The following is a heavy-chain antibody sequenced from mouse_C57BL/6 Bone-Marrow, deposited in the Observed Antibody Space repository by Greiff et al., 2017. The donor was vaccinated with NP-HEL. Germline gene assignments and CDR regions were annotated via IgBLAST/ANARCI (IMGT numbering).Heavy chain of an antibody. CDR3: AKYYYGGSAFDN. CDR2: IDPNSGGT. V-gene: IGHV1-72*01. Sequence: VQLQQSGAELVKPGASVKLSCTASGFTFTSYLMHWVKQRPGRGLEWIGRIDPNSGGTKYNEKFKSKATLTVDKPSSTAYMQLNSLTYEDSAVYECAKYYYGGSAFDNGGQGTALTVSA. D-gene: IGHD1-1*01. CDR1: GFTFTSYL. J-gene: IGHJ2*01.